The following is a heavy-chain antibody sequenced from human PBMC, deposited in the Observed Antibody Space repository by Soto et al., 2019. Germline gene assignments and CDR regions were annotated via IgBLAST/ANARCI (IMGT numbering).Heavy chain of an antibody. J-gene: IGHJ3*02. Sequence: PGGSLRLSCAASGVSFSDYGMSWVRQAPGKGLEWVANINEDGSEKHYADSVMGRFTISRDNTENSLYLQMNSLRAEDTAVYYCARIVYTFHIWGQGTVVTVSS. V-gene: IGHV3-7*01. CDR2: INEDGSEK. CDR3: ARIVYTFHI. D-gene: IGHD3-16*02. CDR1: GVSFSDYG.